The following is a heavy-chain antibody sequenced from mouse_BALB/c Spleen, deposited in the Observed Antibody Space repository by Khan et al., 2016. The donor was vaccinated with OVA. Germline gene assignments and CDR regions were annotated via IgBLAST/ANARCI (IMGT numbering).Heavy chain of an antibody. CDR3: KKHGNVAWFTY. CDR2: IDPFSGDI. D-gene: IGHD2-1*01. Sequence: EVELVESGPELMKPGASVKISCKASGYSFTSYYLHWVMESHGKSLEWIGYIDPFSGDINYNQKFKGKATLTVDKSSSTAYILLSNLTSEDSAVLYSKKHGNVAWFTYWGQGTRVTVSA. V-gene: IGHV1S135*01. J-gene: IGHJ3*01. CDR1: GYSFTSYY.